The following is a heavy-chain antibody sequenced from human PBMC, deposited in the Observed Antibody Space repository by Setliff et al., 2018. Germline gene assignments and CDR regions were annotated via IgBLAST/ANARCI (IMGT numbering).Heavy chain of an antibody. D-gene: IGHD5-12*01. CDR2: VYYSGTA. CDR3: ARGGTFRYFDF. V-gene: IGHV4-59*01. CDR1: AGSLSTYY. J-gene: IGHJ4*02. Sequence: LSLPCTVSAGSLSTYYWSWIRQPPGKGLEFIGYVYYSGTANYSPSLRSRLTISVDTSKNQFSLKLRSVTAADTAVYYCARGGTFRYFDFWGQGAPVTVS.